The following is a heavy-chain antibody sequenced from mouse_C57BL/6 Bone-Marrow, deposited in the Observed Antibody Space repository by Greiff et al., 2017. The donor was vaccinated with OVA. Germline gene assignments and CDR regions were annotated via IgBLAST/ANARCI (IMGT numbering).Heavy chain of an antibody. V-gene: IGHV5-6*01. D-gene: IGHD4-1*02. Sequence: EVQLVESGGDLVKPGGSLKLSCAASGFTFSSYGMSWVRQTPDKRLEWVATISSGGSYTYYPDSVKGRFTISRDNAKNTLYLQMSSLKSEDTAMYYCAQLGRLDYWGQGTTL. CDR3: AQLGRLDY. J-gene: IGHJ2*01. CDR2: ISSGGSYT. CDR1: GFTFSSYG.